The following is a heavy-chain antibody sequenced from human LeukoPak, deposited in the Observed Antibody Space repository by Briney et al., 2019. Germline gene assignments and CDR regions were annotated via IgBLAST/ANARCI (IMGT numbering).Heavy chain of an antibody. V-gene: IGHV5-51*01. CDR2: IYPGDSDT. J-gene: IGHJ3*02. CDR1: GYSFTSYW. Sequence: GASLKISCKSSGYSFTSYWIGLGRHMPGKGLEWMGIIYPGDSDTRYGPCVQGQVTSSADKSISTAYLQWSSLKASDAAMYYCARQQDSSGYYYDAFDIWGQGTMVTVSS. D-gene: IGHD3-22*01. CDR3: ARQQDSSGYYYDAFDI.